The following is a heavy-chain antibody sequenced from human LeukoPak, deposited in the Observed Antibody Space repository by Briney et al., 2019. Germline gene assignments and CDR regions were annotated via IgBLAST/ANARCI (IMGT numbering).Heavy chain of an antibody. CDR1: GYTFTGYY. D-gene: IGHD3-10*01. CDR2: INPNSGGT. CDR3: ARDMGLLWFGELLTDY. J-gene: IGHJ4*02. Sequence: GASVKVSCKASGYTFTGYYMHWVRQAPGQGLEWMGWINPNSGGTNYAQKFQGRVTMTRDTSISTAYMGLSRLRSDDTAVYYCARDMGLLWFGELLTDYWGQGTLVTVSS. V-gene: IGHV1-2*02.